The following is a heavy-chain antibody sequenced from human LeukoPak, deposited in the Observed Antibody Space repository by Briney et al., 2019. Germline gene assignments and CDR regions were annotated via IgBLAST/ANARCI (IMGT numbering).Heavy chain of an antibody. Sequence: PGGSLRLSCAASGFTFSSFWMHWVRQAPGKGLVWVSRINTDGNDATYADSVKGRFTISRDNAKRTLYLQMKSLRAEDTGVFYCARGGKLEPTALASWGQGTPVTVSS. J-gene: IGHJ4*02. CDR3: ARGGKLEPTALAS. D-gene: IGHD2-2*01. CDR1: GFTFSSFW. CDR2: INTDGNDA. V-gene: IGHV3-74*01.